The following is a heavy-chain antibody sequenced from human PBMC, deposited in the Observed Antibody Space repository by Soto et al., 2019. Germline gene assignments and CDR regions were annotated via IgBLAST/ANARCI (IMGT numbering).Heavy chain of an antibody. CDR1: GGSISSGGYY. Sequence: QVQLQESGPGLVKPSETLSLTCTVSGGSISSGGYYWSWIRQHPGKGLEWIGYIYYSGSTYYNPSLKSRVTMSVDTSKNQFSLKLSSVTAADTAVYYCARTEIVVIPGAIFFDYWGQGTLVTVSS. D-gene: IGHD2-2*01. V-gene: IGHV4-31*03. J-gene: IGHJ4*02. CDR3: ARTEIVVIPGAIFFDY. CDR2: IYYSGST.